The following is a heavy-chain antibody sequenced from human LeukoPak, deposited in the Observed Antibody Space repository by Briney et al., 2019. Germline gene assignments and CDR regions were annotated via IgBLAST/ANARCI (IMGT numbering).Heavy chain of an antibody. CDR2: IYTSGST. D-gene: IGHD6-19*01. CDR3: ARAVDIAVAANANWFDP. Sequence: SETLSLTCTVSGGSISSYYWSWIRQPAGKGLEWIGRIYTSGSTNYNPSLKSRVTMSVDTSKNQFSLKLSSVTAADTAVYYCARAVDIAVAANANWFDPWGQGTLVTASS. CDR1: GGSISSYY. V-gene: IGHV4-4*07. J-gene: IGHJ5*02.